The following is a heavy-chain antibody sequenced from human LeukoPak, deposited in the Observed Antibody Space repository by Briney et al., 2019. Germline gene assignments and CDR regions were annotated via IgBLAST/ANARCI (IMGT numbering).Heavy chain of an antibody. V-gene: IGHV3-74*01. D-gene: IGHD3-10*01. CDR3: ARDRGPRTGFMVREAYDY. CDR1: GITFSGYW. CDR2: INTDGSIT. Sequence: GGSLRLSCPVSGITFSGYWVHWVRQAPGKGLVWVSRINTDGSITNYADSVKGRFSISRDNAKNTLYLQMSSLRAEDTAVYYCARDRGPRTGFMVREAYDYWGQGTLVTVSS. J-gene: IGHJ4*02.